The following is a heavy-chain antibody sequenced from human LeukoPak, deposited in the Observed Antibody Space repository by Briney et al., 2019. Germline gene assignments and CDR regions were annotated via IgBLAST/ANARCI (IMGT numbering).Heavy chain of an antibody. D-gene: IGHD6-13*01. CDR1: RFTFSSYA. J-gene: IGHJ4*02. CDR2: ISYDGNNK. CDR3: ARAPRTAANFDY. V-gene: IGHV3-30-3*01. Sequence: GGSLRLSCAASRFTFSSYAMHWVRQAPGKGLEWVAVISYDGNNKYYADSVKGRFTISGDNSKNTLYLQMNSLRTEDTAVYYCARAPRTAANFDYWGQGTLVTVSS.